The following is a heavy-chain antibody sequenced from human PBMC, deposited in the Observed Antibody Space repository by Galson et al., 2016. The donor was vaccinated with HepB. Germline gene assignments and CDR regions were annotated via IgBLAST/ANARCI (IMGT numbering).Heavy chain of an antibody. CDR1: GFTFNNAW. CDR3: VNGGGGNVGDH. J-gene: IGHJ4*02. Sequence: SLRLSCAASGFTFNNAWMSWFRQPPGRGLEWVGRVKRQLDGGTVDYAVPVMGRFTVSRADSKSTLVLFRKSLKTEDTGVYYGVNGGGGNVGDHWGQGSMVTVSS. D-gene: IGHD1-1*01. CDR2: VKRQLDGGTV. V-gene: IGHV3-15*01.